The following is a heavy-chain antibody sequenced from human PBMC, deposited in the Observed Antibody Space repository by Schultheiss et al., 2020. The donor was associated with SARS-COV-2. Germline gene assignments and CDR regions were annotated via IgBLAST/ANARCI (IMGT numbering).Heavy chain of an antibody. D-gene: IGHD2-8*01. Sequence: ASVKVSCKASGGTFSSYAISWVRQAPGQGLEWMGIINPSGGSTSYAQKFQGRVTMTRDTSTSTVYMELSSLRSEDTAVYYCAAALLMSTDFDYWGQGTLVTVSS. CDR1: GGTFSSYA. CDR3: AAALLMSTDFDY. J-gene: IGHJ4*02. V-gene: IGHV1-46*01. CDR2: INPSGGST.